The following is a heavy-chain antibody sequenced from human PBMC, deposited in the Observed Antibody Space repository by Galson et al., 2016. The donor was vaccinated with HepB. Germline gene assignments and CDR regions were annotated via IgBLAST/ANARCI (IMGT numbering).Heavy chain of an antibody. CDR1: GGTFSDYV. D-gene: IGHD2-15*01. CDR2: IIPIFGAV. V-gene: IGHV1-69*06. Sequence: SVKVSCKASGGTFSDYVISWVRQAPGQGLEWMGDIIPIFGAVHYAQRFQGRVTIGADKATSTAYMERSSLSSEDTAIYYCARDRRGGSSLYERGLDVWGQGTTVTVSS. J-gene: IGHJ6*02. CDR3: ARDRRGGSSLYERGLDV.